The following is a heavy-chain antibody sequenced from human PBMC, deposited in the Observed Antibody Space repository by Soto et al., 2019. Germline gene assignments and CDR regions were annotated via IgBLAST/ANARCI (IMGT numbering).Heavy chain of an antibody. D-gene: IGHD1-26*01. CDR3: ARDTGRRYRGFDY. V-gene: IGHV4-34*01. CDR1: GGSFSGYY. CDR2: INHSGST. J-gene: IGHJ4*02. Sequence: PSETLSLTCAVYGGSFSGYYWSWIRQPPGKGLEWIGEINHSGSTNYNPSLKSRVTISVDTSKNQFSLKLSSVTAADTAVYYCARDTGRRYRGFDYWGQGTLVTVSS.